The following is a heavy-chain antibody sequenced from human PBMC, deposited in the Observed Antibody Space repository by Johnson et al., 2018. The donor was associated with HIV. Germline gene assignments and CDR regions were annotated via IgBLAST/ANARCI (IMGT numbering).Heavy chain of an antibody. CDR3: AKDMEDSSGYYGAFDI. J-gene: IGHJ3*02. Sequence: VQLVESGGGLVQPGGSLRLSCAASGFTFDDYTMHWVRQAPGKGLEWVSLISWDGGSTYYADSVKGRFTISRDNSKNSLYLQMNSLRTEDTALYYGAKDMEDSSGYYGAFDIWGQGTMVTVSS. V-gene: IGHV3-43*01. CDR1: GFTFDDYT. D-gene: IGHD3-22*01. CDR2: ISWDGGST.